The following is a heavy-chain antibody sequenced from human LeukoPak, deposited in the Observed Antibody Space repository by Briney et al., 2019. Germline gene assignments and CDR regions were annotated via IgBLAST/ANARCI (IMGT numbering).Heavy chain of an antibody. CDR3: ARGSGVSDDY. CDR2: VSYTGST. Sequence: SETLSLTCTVSGGSITSYHWSWIRQPPGKGLEWIGYVSYTGSTNYNPSLKSRVTISIDTSKNQFSLKLSSVTAADTAVYYCARGSGVSDDYWGQGTLVTVSS. J-gene: IGHJ4*02. D-gene: IGHD6-25*01. V-gene: IGHV4-59*01. CDR1: GGSITSYH.